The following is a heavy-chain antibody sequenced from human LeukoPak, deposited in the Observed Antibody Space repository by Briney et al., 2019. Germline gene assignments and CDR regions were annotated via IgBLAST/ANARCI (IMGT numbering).Heavy chain of an antibody. CDR2: ISSSGSTI. Sequence: GGSLRLSCAASGFPFSSYEMFWVRQAPGNGLEWVSYISSSGSTIYYADSVKGRFTISRDNSKNTLYLQMNSLRAEDMAVYYCAKASAMIVVVSKHFDYWGQGTLVTVSS. CDR3: AKASAMIVVVSKHFDY. CDR1: GFPFSSYE. V-gene: IGHV3-48*03. J-gene: IGHJ4*02. D-gene: IGHD3-22*01.